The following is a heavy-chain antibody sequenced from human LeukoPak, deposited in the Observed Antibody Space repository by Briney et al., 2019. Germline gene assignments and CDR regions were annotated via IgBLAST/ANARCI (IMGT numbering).Heavy chain of an antibody. Sequence: VASVRVSCKASGYTFTSYGISWVRQAPGQGLEGMGWISAYNGNTNYAQKLQGRVTMTTDTSTSTAYMGLRSLRSDDTAVYYCARGPSPDYGDYDFFCYWGQGTLVTVSS. D-gene: IGHD4-17*01. CDR1: GYTFTSYG. J-gene: IGHJ4*02. CDR3: ARGPSPDYGDYDFFCY. V-gene: IGHV1-18*01. CDR2: ISAYNGNT.